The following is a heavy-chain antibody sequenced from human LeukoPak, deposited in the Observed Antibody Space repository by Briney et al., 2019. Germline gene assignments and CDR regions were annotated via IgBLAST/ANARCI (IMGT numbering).Heavy chain of an antibody. CDR2: INHSGST. D-gene: IGHD7-27*01. J-gene: IGHJ5*02. CDR1: GGSFSGYY. CDR3: ARAPNWGSYNWFDP. Sequence: SETLSLTCAVYGGSFSGYYWSWIRQPPGKGLEWIGEINHSGSTNYNPSLKSRVTISVDTSKNQFSLKLSSVTAADTAVYYCARAPNWGSYNWFDPWGQGTLVTVSS. V-gene: IGHV4-34*01.